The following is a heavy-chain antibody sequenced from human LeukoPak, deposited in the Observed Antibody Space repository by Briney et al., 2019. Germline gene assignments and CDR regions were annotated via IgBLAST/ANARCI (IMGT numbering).Heavy chain of an antibody. D-gene: IGHD4-17*01. CDR1: GYTFTDYY. CDR3: AREMTTELFGCFDP. J-gene: IGHJ5*02. Sequence: ASVKVSCKASGYTFTDYYMHWVRQAPGQGLEWMGWINPHSGGTNFAQNFQDRVTMTRDTSISTAYMELSRLRSDDTAVYYCAREMTTELFGCFDPWGQGTLVTVSS. V-gene: IGHV1-2*02. CDR2: INPHSGGT.